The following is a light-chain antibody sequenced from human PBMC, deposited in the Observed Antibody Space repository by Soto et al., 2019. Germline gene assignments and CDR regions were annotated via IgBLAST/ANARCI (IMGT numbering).Light chain of an antibody. J-gene: IGKJ1*01. Sequence: DIVLTQSPGTLSLSPGQRATLSCRASQSVSSNYLAWYQQRPGQAPRLLIYGASTRATGIPDRFSGSGSGTDFTLIISRLEPEDFAVYYCQQYGSLSWTFGQGTKVEIK. CDR1: QSVSSNY. CDR2: GAS. V-gene: IGKV3-20*01. CDR3: QQYGSLSWT.